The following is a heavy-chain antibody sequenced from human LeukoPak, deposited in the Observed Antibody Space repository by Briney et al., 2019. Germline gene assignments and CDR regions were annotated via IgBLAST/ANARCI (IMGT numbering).Heavy chain of an antibody. Sequence: GSLRLSCAASGFTFSSYAMSWVRQPPGKGLEWIGSIYYSGSTYYNPSLKSRVTISVDTSKNQFSLKLSSVTAADTAVYYCARHSFGQLEQAFDYWGQGTLVTVSS. V-gene: IGHV4-39*01. CDR2: IYYSGST. CDR1: GFTFSSYA. J-gene: IGHJ4*02. D-gene: IGHD1/OR15-1a*01. CDR3: ARHSFGQLEQAFDY.